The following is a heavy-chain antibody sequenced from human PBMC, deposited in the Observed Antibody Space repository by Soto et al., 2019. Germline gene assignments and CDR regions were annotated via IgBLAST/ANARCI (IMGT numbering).Heavy chain of an antibody. CDR3: ARGHFGVTMDV. J-gene: IGHJ6*02. D-gene: IGHD3-3*01. V-gene: IGHV3-23*01. Sequence: PGGSLRLSCAASGFTFSNYAMTWVRQAPGKGLEWVSGVNGGGDITYYADSVKGRFTISRDNSKNTLYLQMNSLRAEDTAVFYCARGHFGVTMDVWGQGTTVTVSS. CDR2: VNGGGDIT. CDR1: GFTFSNYA.